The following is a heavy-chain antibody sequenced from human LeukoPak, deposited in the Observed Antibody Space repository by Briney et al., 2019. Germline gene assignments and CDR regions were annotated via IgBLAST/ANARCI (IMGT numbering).Heavy chain of an antibody. CDR3: ASLVGTTRAFDY. CDR2: ISARSDYT. V-gene: IGHV3-21*01. J-gene: IGHJ4*02. D-gene: IGHD1-26*01. Sequence: GGSLRLSCAAAGFTFRSSSMTRVRQAPGKGLEWVSSISARSDYTYYADSVKGRFTISRDNAKNSLYLQMNSLRAEDTAVYYCASLVGTTRAFDYWGQGTLVTVSS. CDR1: GFTFRSSS.